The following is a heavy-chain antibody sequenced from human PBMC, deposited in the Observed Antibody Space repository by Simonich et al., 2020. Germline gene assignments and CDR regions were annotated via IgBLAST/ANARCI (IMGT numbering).Heavy chain of an antibody. Sequence: GAEVKKPGASVKVSCKASGYTFTGYYMHWVRQAPGQGLEWMGRFNPNSGGTNYAQNFKGRVTMTRDTSISTAYMELSRLRSDDTAVYYSARVPRISYYYGMDVWGQGTTVTVSS. J-gene: IGHJ6*02. V-gene: IGHV1-2*06. CDR3: ARVPRISYYYGMDV. CDR1: GYTFTGYY. CDR2: FNPNSGGT. D-gene: IGHD2-15*01.